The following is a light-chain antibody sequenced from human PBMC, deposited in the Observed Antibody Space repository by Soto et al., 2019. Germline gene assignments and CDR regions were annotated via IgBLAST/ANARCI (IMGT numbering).Light chain of an antibody. J-gene: IGLJ2*01. CDR1: SSNIWAGYD. CDR3: QSYDNSLSGRVV. CDR2: GNS. V-gene: IGLV1-40*01. Sequence: QSVLTQPPSVSGAPGQRVTISCTGSSSNIWAGYDVHWYQQLPGTAPKLLIYGNSNRPSGVPDRFSGSKSGTSASLAITGLQAEDEADYYCQSYDNSLSGRVVFGGRTKVTVL.